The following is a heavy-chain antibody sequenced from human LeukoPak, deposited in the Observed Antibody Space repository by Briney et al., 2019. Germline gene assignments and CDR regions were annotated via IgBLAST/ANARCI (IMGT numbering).Heavy chain of an antibody. D-gene: IGHD3-22*01. Sequence: SQTLSLTCTVSGGSISSGDSYWSWIRQPPGKGLEWIGYIYYSGSTYYNPSLKSRVTISVDTSKNHFSLKLSSVTAADTAVYYCASSRRYYYDSSGYYAFDIWGQGTMVTVSS. CDR3: ASSRRYYYDSSGYYAFDI. J-gene: IGHJ3*02. CDR1: GGSISSGDSY. V-gene: IGHV4-30-4*08. CDR2: IYYSGST.